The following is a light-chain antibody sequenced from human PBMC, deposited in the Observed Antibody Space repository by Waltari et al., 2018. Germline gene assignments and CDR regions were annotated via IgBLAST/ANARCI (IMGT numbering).Light chain of an antibody. Sequence: QPVLTQPPSVSGAPGQRVTISCTGRSSNIGAGYDVHWYQQLPGTAPQVIISDNSDRPPGVPDRVSGSKSDTSASLAITGLQAEDEADYYCQSYDTSLSGYVFGTGTKVTVL. CDR2: DNS. J-gene: IGLJ1*01. V-gene: IGLV1-40*01. CDR3: QSYDTSLSGYV. CDR1: SSNIGAGYD.